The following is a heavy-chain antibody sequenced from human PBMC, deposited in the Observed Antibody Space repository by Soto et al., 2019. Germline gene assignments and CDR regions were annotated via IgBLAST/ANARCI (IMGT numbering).Heavy chain of an antibody. D-gene: IGHD2-21*01. V-gene: IGHV1-18*01. Sequence: QVQLVQSGGEVKKPGASVTVSCKASGYTFINYHITWVRQAPGQGLEWMAWINTYNGMTDYAQKFQGSGTKNRDTSTSTAYMELSNLGSDDTAVYFCAKSPRGEMATDWGQGTLVTVSS. CDR1: GYTFINYH. J-gene: IGHJ4*02. CDR2: INTYNGMT. CDR3: AKSPRGEMATD.